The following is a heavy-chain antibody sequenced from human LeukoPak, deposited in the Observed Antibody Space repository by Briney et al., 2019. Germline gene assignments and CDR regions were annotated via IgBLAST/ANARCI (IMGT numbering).Heavy chain of an antibody. V-gene: IGHV1-2*02. Sequence: GASVKVFCKASGYTFTAYYMHWVRQAPGQGLLWMGWINPNSGGTNYAQKFQGRVTMTRDTSISTAYMELSRLRSDDTAVYYCASQLLYYYYGMDVWGQGTTVTVSS. CDR3: ASQLLYYYYGMDV. CDR1: GYTFTAYY. D-gene: IGHD2-2*01. CDR2: INPNSGGT. J-gene: IGHJ6*02.